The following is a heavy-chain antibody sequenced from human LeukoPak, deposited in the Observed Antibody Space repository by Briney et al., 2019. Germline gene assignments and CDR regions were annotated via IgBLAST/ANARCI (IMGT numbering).Heavy chain of an antibody. CDR2: IHSSGST. CDR1: GVSVSNYY. J-gene: IGHJ4*02. D-gene: IGHD2-15*01. V-gene: IGHV4-59*08. CDR3: ARHAWVVAVHTGQTLYYFDS. Sequence: KASETLSLTCTVSGVSVSNYYWSWIRQSPGKGLEWIAYIHSSGSTNYNPSLKSRVTISVDTSEDQFSLQLNSVTAAATAVYFCARHAWVVAVHTGQTLYYFDSWSQGTLVTVSS.